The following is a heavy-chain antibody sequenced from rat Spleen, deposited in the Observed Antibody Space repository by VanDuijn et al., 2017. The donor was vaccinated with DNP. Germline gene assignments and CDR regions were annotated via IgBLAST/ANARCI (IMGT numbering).Heavy chain of an antibody. V-gene: IGHV5-20*01. CDR2: ISYDGVST. CDR3: TTMAAPFDY. CDR1: GFIFSDFY. Sequence: EVKLVESGGGLVRPGGSLKLSCAASGFIFSDFYMAWVRQAPTKGLEWVASISYDGVSTYYRDSVKGRFTISRDNAKSSLYLQMDSLRSEDTATYYCTTMAAPFDYWGQGVMVTVSS. J-gene: IGHJ2*01. D-gene: IGHD1-2*01.